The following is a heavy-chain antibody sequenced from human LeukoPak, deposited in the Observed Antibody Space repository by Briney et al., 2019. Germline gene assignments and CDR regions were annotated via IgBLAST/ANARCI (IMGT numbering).Heavy chain of an antibody. V-gene: IGHV1-2*02. CDR3: ARDHYYDSGGYAQYYFDY. Sequence: ASVKVSCKASGYTFTGYYMHWVRQAPGQGLEWMGWINPNSGGTNYAQKFQGRVTMTRDTSISTAYMELSRLRSDDTAVYYCARDHYYDSGGYAQYYFDYWGQGTLVTVSS. D-gene: IGHD3-22*01. J-gene: IGHJ4*02. CDR1: GYTFTGYY. CDR2: INPNSGGT.